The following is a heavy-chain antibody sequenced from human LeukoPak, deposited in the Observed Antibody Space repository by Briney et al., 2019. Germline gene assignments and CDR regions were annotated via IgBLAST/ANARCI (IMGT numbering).Heavy chain of an antibody. CDR3: ARSEYRLDSFDI. J-gene: IGHJ3*02. CDR2: IYPGDSDT. D-gene: IGHD2-2*02. Sequence: HGESLKISCKGSGYSFTSYWIGWVRQMPGKGLEWMGIIYPGDSDTRYSPSFQGQVTISADKSISTACLQWSSLKASDTAMFYGARSEYRLDSFDIWGQGTMVTVSS. CDR1: GYSFTSYW. V-gene: IGHV5-51*01.